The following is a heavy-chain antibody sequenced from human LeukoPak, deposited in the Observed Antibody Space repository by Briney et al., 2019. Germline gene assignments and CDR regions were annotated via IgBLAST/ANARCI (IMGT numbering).Heavy chain of an antibody. J-gene: IGHJ4*02. CDR2: ISVRSNYI. V-gene: IGHV3-21*01. Sequence: GGSLRLSCVASGYTFSSYSINWVRHAPGKGREWVSSISVRSNYIYYADSVRGRFSISRDDARDSLYLQMNSLRAEDTAVYFCVRLRRNSDTSGFYYYYDFWGQGTLVTVSS. CDR1: GYTFSSYS. CDR3: VRLRRNSDTSGFYYYYDF. D-gene: IGHD3-22*01.